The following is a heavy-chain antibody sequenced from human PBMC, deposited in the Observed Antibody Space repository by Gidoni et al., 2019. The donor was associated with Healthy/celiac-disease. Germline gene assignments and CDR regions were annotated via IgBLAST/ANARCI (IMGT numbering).Heavy chain of an antibody. Sequence: HLQLQESGPGLVKPSETLSLTCTVSGGSISSSSYYWGWIRQPPGEGLEWIGSISYSGCTYYNPSLKSRVTISVDTSKNQFSLKLSSVTAADTAVYYCARRSGGPAPFDYWGQGTLVTVSS. D-gene: IGHD3-16*01. V-gene: IGHV4-39*01. CDR3: ARRSGGPAPFDY. CDR1: GGSISSSSYY. CDR2: ISYSGCT. J-gene: IGHJ4*02.